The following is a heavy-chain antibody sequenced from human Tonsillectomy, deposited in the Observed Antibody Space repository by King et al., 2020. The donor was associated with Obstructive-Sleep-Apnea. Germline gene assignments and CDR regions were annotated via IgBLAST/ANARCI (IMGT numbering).Heavy chain of an antibody. CDR2: IYYSGST. CDR1: AGSISSNNYY. D-gene: IGHD2-15*01. J-gene: IGHJ4*02. CDR3: ARVNPGAGCSGGRCDYWSGYFDY. Sequence: LQLQESGPGLVKPSETLSLTCTVSAGSISSNNYYWAWIHQPPGKGLEWIGTIYYSGSTYYNPSLRSRVTISVDTSKNQFSLKLISVTAADTAVYYCARVNPGAGCSGGRCDYWSGYFDYWGQGTLVTVSS. V-gene: IGHV4-39*07.